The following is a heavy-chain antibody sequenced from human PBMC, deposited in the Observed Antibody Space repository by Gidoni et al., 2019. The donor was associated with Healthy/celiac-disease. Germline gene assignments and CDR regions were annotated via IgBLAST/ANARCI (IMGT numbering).Heavy chain of an antibody. CDR1: GFPFSSYW. V-gene: IGHV3-74*01. Sequence: EVQLVESGGGLVQPGGSLRLSCAASGFPFSSYWMHWARQAPGKGLVGVSRINSDGSSTSYADSVKGRFTISRDNAKNTLYLQMNSLRAEDTAVYYCARVGVTAMAPSLDYWGQGTLVTVSS. J-gene: IGHJ4*02. CDR3: ARVGVTAMAPSLDY. D-gene: IGHD5-18*01. CDR2: INSDGSST.